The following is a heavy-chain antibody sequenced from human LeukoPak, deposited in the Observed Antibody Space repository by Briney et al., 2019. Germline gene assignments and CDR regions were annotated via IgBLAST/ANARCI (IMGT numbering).Heavy chain of an antibody. Sequence: GGSLRLSCAASGFTFRDYARYWVRQAPGKGLEYVSVISTDGSRIYYADSVKGRFTISRDNSKNTLYLQMGSLRAEDMAVYYCTRGVAISTSGWYDTFDYWGQGALVTVSS. D-gene: IGHD6-19*01. J-gene: IGHJ4*02. CDR2: ISTDGSRI. CDR1: GFTFRDYA. CDR3: TRGVAISTSGWYDTFDY. V-gene: IGHV3-64*02.